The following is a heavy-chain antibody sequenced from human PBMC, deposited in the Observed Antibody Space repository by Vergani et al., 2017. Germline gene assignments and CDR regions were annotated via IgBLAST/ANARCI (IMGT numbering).Heavy chain of an antibody. V-gene: IGHV4-61*01. D-gene: IGHD6-6*01. Sequence: QVQLQESGPGLVKPSETLSLTCTVSGGSVSSGSYYWSWIRQPPGKGLEWIGYIYYSGSTNYNPSLKSRVTISVDTSKNQFSLKLSSVTAAETAVYYCARGGEVAARPEYWGQGTLVTVSS. J-gene: IGHJ4*02. CDR3: ARGGEVAARPEY. CDR2: IYYSGST. CDR1: GGSVSSGSYY.